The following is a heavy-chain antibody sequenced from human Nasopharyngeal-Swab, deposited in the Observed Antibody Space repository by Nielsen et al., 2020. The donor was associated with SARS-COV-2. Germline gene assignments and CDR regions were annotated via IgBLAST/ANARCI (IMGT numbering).Heavy chain of an antibody. J-gene: IGHJ6*02. CDR1: GWSFSGSY. CDR2: INHSGST. D-gene: IGHD3-10*01. Sequence: SETLSLTCAVYGWSFSGSYWSWFRQPPGKGLEWIGAINHSGSTNYNPSLKSRVTISVDTSKNQFSLKLSSVTAADTAVYYCARGPVDVLLWCGELFHSNGMDVWGQGTTVTVSS. CDR3: ARGPVDVLLWCGELFHSNGMDV. V-gene: IGHV4-34*01.